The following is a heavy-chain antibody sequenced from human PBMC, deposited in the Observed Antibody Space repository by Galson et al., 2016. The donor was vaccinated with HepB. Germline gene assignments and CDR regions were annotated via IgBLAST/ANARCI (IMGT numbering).Heavy chain of an antibody. V-gene: IGHV3-23*01. Sequence: SLRLSCAASGFTFSSYTMTWVRQVPGKGLEWVSSLSGSGGNTFYGDSVKGRFTISRDNSRNTLYLQMNSLRVEDTAVYYCAKGYDLWSAYYLAWFDPWGQGTLVTVSS. CDR1: GFTFSSYT. D-gene: IGHD3-3*01. CDR3: AKGYDLWSAYYLAWFDP. CDR2: LSGSGGNT. J-gene: IGHJ5*02.